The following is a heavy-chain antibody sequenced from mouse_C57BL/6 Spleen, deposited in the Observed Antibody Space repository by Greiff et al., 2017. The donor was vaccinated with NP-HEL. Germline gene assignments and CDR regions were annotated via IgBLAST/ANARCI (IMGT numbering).Heavy chain of an antibody. J-gene: IGHJ2*01. Sequence: VQLQQSGAELARPGASVKLSCKASGYTFTSYGISWVKQRSGQGLEWIGEIYPRSGNTYYNEKFKGKATLTADKSSSTAYMELRSLTSEDSAVYFCARILRSISPDFDYWGQGTTLTVSS. CDR1: GYTFTSYG. V-gene: IGHV1-81*01. D-gene: IGHD1-1*01. CDR3: ARILRSISPDFDY. CDR2: IYPRSGNT.